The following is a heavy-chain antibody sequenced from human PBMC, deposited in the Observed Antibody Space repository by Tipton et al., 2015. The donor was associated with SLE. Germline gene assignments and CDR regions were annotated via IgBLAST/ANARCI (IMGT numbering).Heavy chain of an antibody. Sequence: LRLSCTVSGGSISSGGYYWSWIRQHPGKGLEWIGYIYYSGSTYYNPSLKSRVTISVDTSKNQFSLKLSSVTAADTAVYYCARSLPTQLVVDYWGQGILVTVSS. J-gene: IGHJ4*02. CDR1: GGSISSGGYY. V-gene: IGHV4-31*03. CDR2: IYYSGST. CDR3: ARSLPTQLVVDY. D-gene: IGHD6-13*01.